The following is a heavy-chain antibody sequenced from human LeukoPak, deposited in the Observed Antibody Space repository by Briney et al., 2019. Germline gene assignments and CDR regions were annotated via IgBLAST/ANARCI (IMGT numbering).Heavy chain of an antibody. Sequence: PSETLSLTCAVSGYSISSGYYWGWIRQPPGKGLEWIGSIYHSGSTYYNPSLKSRVTISVDTSKNQFPLKLSSVTAADTAVYYCASLHTIFGHWGQGTLVTVSS. CDR3: ASLHTIFGH. CDR1: GYSISSGYY. CDR2: IYHSGST. J-gene: IGHJ4*02. V-gene: IGHV4-38-2*01. D-gene: IGHD3-3*01.